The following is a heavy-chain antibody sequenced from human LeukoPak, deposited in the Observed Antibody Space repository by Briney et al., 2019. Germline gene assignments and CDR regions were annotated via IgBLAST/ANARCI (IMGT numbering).Heavy chain of an antibody. CDR2: ISGSGGST. J-gene: IGHJ3*02. CDR3: ANQQAAAGTFYGAFDI. CDR1: GFTFSSYA. V-gene: IGHV3-23*01. D-gene: IGHD6-13*01. Sequence: GGSLRLSCAASGFTFSSYAMSWVRQAPGKGLGWVSAISGSGGSTYYADSVKGRFTISRDNSKNTLYLQMNSLRAEDTAVYYCANQQAAAGTFYGAFDIWGQGTMVTVSS.